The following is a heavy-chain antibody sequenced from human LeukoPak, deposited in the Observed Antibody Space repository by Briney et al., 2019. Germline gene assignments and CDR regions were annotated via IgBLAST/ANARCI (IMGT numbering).Heavy chain of an antibody. CDR2: IYYSGST. V-gene: IGHV4-39*01. D-gene: IGHD5-12*01. Sequence: PSETLSPTCTVSGGSISSSSYYWGWIRQPPGKGLEWIGSIYYSGSTYYNPSLKSRVTISVDTSKNQFSLKLSSVTAADTAVYYCIVATSHGWFDPWGQGTLVTVSS. J-gene: IGHJ5*02. CDR3: IVATSHGWFDP. CDR1: GGSISSSSYY.